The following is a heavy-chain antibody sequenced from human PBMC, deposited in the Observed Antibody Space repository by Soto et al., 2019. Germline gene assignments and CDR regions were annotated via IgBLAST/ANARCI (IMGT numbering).Heavy chain of an antibody. V-gene: IGHV4-30-2*01. J-gene: IGHJ6*02. Sequence: SETLSLTCAVSGVSITTTGYSWSWIRQPPGKGLEWIGYIYPSGTIFYNPSLNSRVTISIDTSNNQFSLRLSSVSAADTAVYYCASSSLYGMDVWGQGTTVTVSS. CDR2: IYPSGTI. CDR1: GVSITTTGYS. CDR3: ASSSLYGMDV.